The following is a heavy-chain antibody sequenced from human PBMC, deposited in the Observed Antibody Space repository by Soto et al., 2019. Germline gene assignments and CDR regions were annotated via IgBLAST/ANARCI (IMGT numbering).Heavy chain of an antibody. Sequence: GGSLRLSCAASGFTFSNAWMSWVRQAPGKGLEWVGRIKSKTDGGTTDYAGPVKGRFTISRDDSKNTLYLQMNNLKTEGTAVYYWTAYSYGSLYWGQGTLVTVSS. CDR3: TAYSYGSLY. CDR2: IKSKTDGGTT. J-gene: IGHJ4*02. D-gene: IGHD5-18*01. V-gene: IGHV3-15*01. CDR1: GFTFSNAW.